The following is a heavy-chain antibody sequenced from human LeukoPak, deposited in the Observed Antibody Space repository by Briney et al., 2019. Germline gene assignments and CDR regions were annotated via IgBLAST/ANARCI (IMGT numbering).Heavy chain of an antibody. D-gene: IGHD3-22*01. CDR3: REPPP. CDR2: INQDGSDK. V-gene: IGHV3-7*01. CDR1: GFTVSSNY. Sequence: QSGGSLRLSCAASGFTVSSNYMSWVRQAPGKGLEWVANINQDGSDKYYVDSVKGRFTISRDNAKNSLYLQMNSLRAEDTAIVVIREPPPRGQGTLVTVSS. J-gene: IGHJ4*02.